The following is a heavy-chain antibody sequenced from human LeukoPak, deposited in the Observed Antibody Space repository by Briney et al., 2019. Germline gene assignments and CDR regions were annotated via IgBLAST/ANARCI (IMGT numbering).Heavy chain of an antibody. CDR3: ATERSGGTWFDP. V-gene: IGHV1-46*01. Sequence: ASVKVSCKASVYTFTTYHMHWVRQAPGQGLEWVGMIDTSDGNTNYAQKFLGRVTMTRDTSTSTVYMELSSLRSEDTAVYYCATERSGGTWFDPWGEGTLVTVSS. J-gene: IGHJ5*02. D-gene: IGHD2-15*01. CDR2: IDTSDGNT. CDR1: VYTFTTYH.